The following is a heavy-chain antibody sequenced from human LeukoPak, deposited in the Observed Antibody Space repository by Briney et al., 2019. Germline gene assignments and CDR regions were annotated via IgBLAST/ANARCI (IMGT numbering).Heavy chain of an antibody. J-gene: IGHJ3*02. CDR3: ARHGLVAARHAFDI. CDR1: YGSFSGYY. CDR2: INHSGST. Sequence: PSETLSLTCAVFYGSFSGYYWSWIRQPPGKGLEWIGEINHSGSTNYNPSLKSRVTISVDTSKDQFSLKLNSVTAADTAVYYCARHGLVAARHAFDIWGQGTVVTVSS. D-gene: IGHD6-6*01. V-gene: IGHV4-34*01.